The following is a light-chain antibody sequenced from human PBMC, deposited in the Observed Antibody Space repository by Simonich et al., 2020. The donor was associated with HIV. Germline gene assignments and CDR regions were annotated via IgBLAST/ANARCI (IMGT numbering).Light chain of an antibody. CDR1: QSLLYNPYNKNY. Sequence: DIVMTQSPDSLAVSLGERATINCMSRQSLLYNPYNKNYLARYQQKPRQPPKLLICWASTREPGVPDRFSGSGSGTHFTLTINSLQAEDVAVYYCQQYYTTPYTFGQGTKLEIK. J-gene: IGKJ2*01. CDR2: WAS. V-gene: IGKV4-1*01. CDR3: QQYYTTPYT.